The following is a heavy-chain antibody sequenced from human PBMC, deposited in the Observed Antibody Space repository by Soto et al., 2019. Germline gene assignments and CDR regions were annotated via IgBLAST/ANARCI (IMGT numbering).Heavy chain of an antibody. V-gene: IGHV3-7*01. J-gene: IGHJ5*02. Sequence: GGSLRLSCVASGFSFSNYWMSWVRQAPGRGLEWVANVKPDASEKFYADSVKGRFTISRDNAKNSVYPQMNSLRVEDTAVYYCAQIRRGPGGQGTLVTVSS. CDR2: VKPDASEK. D-gene: IGHD6-6*01. CDR1: GFSFSNYW. CDR3: AQIRRGP.